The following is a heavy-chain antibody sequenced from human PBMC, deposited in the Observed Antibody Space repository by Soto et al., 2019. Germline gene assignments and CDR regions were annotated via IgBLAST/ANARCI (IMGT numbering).Heavy chain of an antibody. CDR3: AREPAAGTGAWEWERYYFHY. D-gene: IGHD6-13*01. Sequence: PSETLSLTCAVSGGSISSSNWWSWVRQPPGKGLEWIGEIYHSGSTNYNPSLKSRVTISVDKSKNQFSLKLSSVTAADTAVYYCAREPAAGTGAWEWERYYFHYWGQAPLVTVSS. J-gene: IGHJ4*02. CDR1: GGSISSSNW. V-gene: IGHV4-4*02. CDR2: IYHSGST.